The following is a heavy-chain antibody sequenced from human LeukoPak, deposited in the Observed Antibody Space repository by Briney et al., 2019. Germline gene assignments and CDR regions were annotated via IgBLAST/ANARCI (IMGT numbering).Heavy chain of an antibody. CDR3: AKDGSGENFDY. CDR2: IWYGGSNK. V-gene: IGHV3-33*06. J-gene: IGHJ4*02. Sequence: GGSLRLSCAASGFTFSSYAMSWVRQAPGKGLEWVAVIWYGGSNKYYADSVKGRFTISRDNSKNTLYLQMNSLRAEDTAVYYCAKDGSGENFDYWGQGTLVTVSS. D-gene: IGHD3-10*01. CDR1: GFTFSSYA.